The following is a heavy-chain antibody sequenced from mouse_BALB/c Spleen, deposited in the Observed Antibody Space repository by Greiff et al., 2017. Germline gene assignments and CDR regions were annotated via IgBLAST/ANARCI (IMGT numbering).Heavy chain of an antibody. CDR2: ISSGGSYT. D-gene: IGHD1-1*01. Sequence: DVKLVESGGGLVKPGGSLKLSCAASGFTFSSYAMSWVRQTPEKRLEWVATISSGGSYTYYPDSVKGRFTISRDNAKNTLYLQMSSLRSEDTAMYYCARKRITTVNFDYWGQGTTRTVSS. CDR1: GFTFSSYA. CDR3: ARKRITTVNFDY. J-gene: IGHJ2*01. V-gene: IGHV5-9-3*01.